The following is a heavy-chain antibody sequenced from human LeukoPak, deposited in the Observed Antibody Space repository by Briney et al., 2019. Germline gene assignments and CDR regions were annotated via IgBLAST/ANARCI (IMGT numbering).Heavy chain of an antibody. J-gene: IGHJ4*02. Sequence: PGGSLRLSCAASGFTVSSNYMNWVRQAPGKGLEWVSVIYSGGSTYYADSVKGRFTISRDDSKNTLYLQMNSLRAEDTAVYYCARGDYYDSSGYHYGDFWGQGTLVTVSS. V-gene: IGHV3-53*01. CDR1: GFTVSSNY. CDR3: ARGDYYDSSGYHYGDF. D-gene: IGHD3-22*01. CDR2: IYSGGST.